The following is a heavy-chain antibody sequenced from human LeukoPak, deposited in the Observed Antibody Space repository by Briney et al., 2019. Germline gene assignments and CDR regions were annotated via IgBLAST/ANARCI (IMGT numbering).Heavy chain of an antibody. CDR1: GYTFTNYD. J-gene: IGHJ4*02. D-gene: IGHD6-6*01. V-gene: IGHV1-8*03. CDR3: AREIRDSSSVDY. Sequence: ASVKVSCKASGYTFTNYDINWVRQATGQGLEWMGWMNPNSGSTGYAQKFHDRVTITRNTSISTAYMELSSLRSEDTAVYYCAREIRDSSSVDYWGQGTLVTVSS. CDR2: MNPNSGST.